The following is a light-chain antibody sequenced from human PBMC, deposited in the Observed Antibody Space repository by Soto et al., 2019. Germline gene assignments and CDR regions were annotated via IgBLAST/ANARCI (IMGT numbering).Light chain of an antibody. V-gene: IGKV1-5*03. J-gene: IGKJ1*01. CDR1: QSISSW. CDR3: QQCNNYPWT. CDR2: KAS. Sequence: DIQMTQSPSTLSASVGDRVTITCRASQSISSWLAWYQQKPGKAPKLLIYKASSLESGVPSRVSGSGSGTEFTLTIRSLQPDDFATYYCQQCNNYPWTFGQGTRVDIK.